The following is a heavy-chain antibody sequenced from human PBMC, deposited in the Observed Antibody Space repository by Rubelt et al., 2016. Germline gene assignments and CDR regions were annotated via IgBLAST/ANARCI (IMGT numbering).Heavy chain of an antibody. CDR3: AVSPRYDFEDNWFDP. CDR2: INHSGGST. D-gene: IGHD3-3*01. CDR1: GYTFTSYY. J-gene: IGHJ5*02. Sequence: QVQLVQSGAEVKKPGASVKVSCKASGYTFTSYYMHWVRQAPGQGLEWMGIINHSGGSTSYAQKFQGRLTMTMETSPKTFYMGLSSLRSEDTAVYCCAVSPRYDFEDNWFDPWGQGTLVTVSS. V-gene: IGHV1-46*01.